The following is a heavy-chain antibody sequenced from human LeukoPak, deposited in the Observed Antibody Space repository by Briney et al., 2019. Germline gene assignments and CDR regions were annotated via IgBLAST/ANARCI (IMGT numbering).Heavy chain of an antibody. V-gene: IGHV5-51*01. Sequence: GESLKISCKGSGNSFHSYWIGWVRQMPGKGLEWMGIIYPGDSDTRHSPSFQGQFTISADQSIHTAYLQWSSLKASDTAMYYCARHRGYSYSYIDYWGPGTLVTVSS. CDR3: ARHRGYSYSYIDY. J-gene: IGHJ4*02. CDR2: IYPGDSDT. CDR1: GNSFHSYW. D-gene: IGHD5-18*01.